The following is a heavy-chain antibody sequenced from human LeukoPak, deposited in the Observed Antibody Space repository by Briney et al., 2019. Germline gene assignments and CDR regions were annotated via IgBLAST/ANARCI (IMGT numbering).Heavy chain of an antibody. CDR2: IIPIFGTA. CDR3: ARWGPDQLRYFDAGWFDP. J-gene: IGHJ5*02. Sequence: ASVKVSCKASGGTFSSYAISWVRQAPGQGLEWMGGIIPIFGTANYAQKFQGRVTMTRNTSISTAYMELSSLRSEDTAVYYCARWGPDQLRYFDAGWFDPWGQGTLVTVSS. V-gene: IGHV1-69*05. CDR1: GGTFSSYA. D-gene: IGHD3-9*01.